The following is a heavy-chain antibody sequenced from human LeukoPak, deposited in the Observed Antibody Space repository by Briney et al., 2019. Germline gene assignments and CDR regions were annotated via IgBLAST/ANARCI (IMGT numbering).Heavy chain of an antibody. D-gene: IGHD3-3*01. V-gene: IGHV3-74*01. J-gene: IGHJ3*02. CDR1: GFTFSIYW. CDR3: ARDEDWSGYYGAFDI. Sequence: PGGSLRLSCAASGFTFSIYWMHWVRQAPGKGLVWVSRINSDGSSTSYADSMKGRFTISRDNAKNTLYLQMNSLRAEDTAVYYCARDEDWSGYYGAFDIWGQGTMVTVSS. CDR2: INSDGSST.